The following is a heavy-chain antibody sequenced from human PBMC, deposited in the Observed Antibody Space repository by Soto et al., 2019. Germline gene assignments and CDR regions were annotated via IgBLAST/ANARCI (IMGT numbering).Heavy chain of an antibody. J-gene: IGHJ4*02. Sequence: PSETLSLTCTVSPHSLSSGSNYWTMIRQPPGKGLEWMGSIYHSGSTYSNPSLKSRVTLSVDTSKNQLSLKLSSVTAADTDVYYCARYGYNYPARFFDYWGQGTRVTVS. D-gene: IGHD1-20*01. V-gene: IGHV4-38-2*02. CDR2: IYHSGST. CDR1: PHSLSSGSNY. CDR3: ARYGYNYPARFFDY.